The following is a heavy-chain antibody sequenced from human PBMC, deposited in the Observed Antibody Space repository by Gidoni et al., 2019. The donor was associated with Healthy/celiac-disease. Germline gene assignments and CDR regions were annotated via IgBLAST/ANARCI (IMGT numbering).Heavy chain of an antibody. Sequence: QVQLVQSGAEVKKPGSSVKVSCKASGGTFSHSTISWLRQAPGQGLEWMGRIIPILGIANYAQKFQGIVTITADKSTSTAYMELSSLRSEDTAVYYCARDRNVVVVAATPSAFDIWGQGTMVTVSS. D-gene: IGHD2-15*01. J-gene: IGHJ3*02. CDR2: IIPILGIA. CDR3: ARDRNVVVVAATPSAFDI. CDR1: GGTFSHST. V-gene: IGHV1-69*08.